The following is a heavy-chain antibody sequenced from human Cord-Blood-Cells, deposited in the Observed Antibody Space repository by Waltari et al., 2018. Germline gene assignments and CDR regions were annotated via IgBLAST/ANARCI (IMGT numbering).Heavy chain of an antibody. CDR3: ARGVGCTNGVCYTGAFDI. V-gene: IGHV4-34*01. Sequence: QVQLQQWGAGLLKPSETLSLTYAVYGGSFSVYSWIWIRQPPGKGLEWIGEINHSGSTNYNPSLKSRVTISVDTSKNQFSLKLSSVTAADTAVYYCARGVGCTNGVCYTGAFDIWGQGTMVTVSS. J-gene: IGHJ3*02. CDR2: INHSGST. CDR1: GGSFSVYS. D-gene: IGHD2-8*01.